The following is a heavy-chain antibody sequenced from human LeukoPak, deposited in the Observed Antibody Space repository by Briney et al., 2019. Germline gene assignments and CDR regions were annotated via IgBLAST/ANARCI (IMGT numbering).Heavy chain of an antibody. D-gene: IGHD6-13*01. CDR2: IYYSGST. J-gene: IGHJ3*02. CDR1: GGSISSSSYY. Sequence: PSETLSLTCTVSGGSISSSSYYWGWIRQPPGKGLEWIGSIYYSGSTYYNPSLKSRVTISVDTSKNQFSLKLRSVTAADTAVYYCARDRSSRPSPFDIWGQGTMVTVSS. V-gene: IGHV4-39*07. CDR3: ARDRSSRPSPFDI.